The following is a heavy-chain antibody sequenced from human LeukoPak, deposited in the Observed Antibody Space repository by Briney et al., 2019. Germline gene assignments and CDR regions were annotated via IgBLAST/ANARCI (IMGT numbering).Heavy chain of an antibody. CDR3: ARALSIAAPPGGY. V-gene: IGHV4-31*03. CDR1: GGSISSGGYY. CDR2: IYYSGST. Sequence: SQTLSLTCTVSGGSISSGGYYWSWLRQHPGKGLEWIGYIYYSGSTYYNPSLKSRVTISVDTSKNQFSLKLSSVTAADTAVYYCARALSIAAPPGGYWGQGTLVTASS. J-gene: IGHJ4*02. D-gene: IGHD6-6*01.